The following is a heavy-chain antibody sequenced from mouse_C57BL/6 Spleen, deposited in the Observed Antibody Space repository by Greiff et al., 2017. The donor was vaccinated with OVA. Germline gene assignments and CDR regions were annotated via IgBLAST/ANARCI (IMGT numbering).Heavy chain of an antibody. CDR1: GYAFSSSW. J-gene: IGHJ4*01. V-gene: IGHV1-82*01. CDR3: ARLNSNYLYYAMDY. D-gene: IGHD2-5*01. Sequence: VQLQQSGPELVKPGASVKISCKASGYAFSSSWMNWVKQRPGKGLEWIGRIYPGDGDTNYNGKFKGKATLTADKSSSTAYMQLSSLTSEDSAVYFCARLNSNYLYYAMDYWGQGTSVTVSS. CDR2: IYPGDGDT.